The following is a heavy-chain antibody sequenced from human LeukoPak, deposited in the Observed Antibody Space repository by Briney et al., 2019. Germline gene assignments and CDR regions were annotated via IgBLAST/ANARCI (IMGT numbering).Heavy chain of an antibody. J-gene: IGHJ4*02. CDR3: ARGSGSYSMEY. CDR2: ISSSSSTI. CDR1: GFTFSSYS. V-gene: IGHV3-48*01. D-gene: IGHD1-26*01. Sequence: GRSLRLSGAASGFTFSSYSMNWVRQAPGKGLEWVSYISSSSSTIYYADSVKGRFTISRDNAKNSLYLQMNSLRAEDTAVYYCARGSGSYSMEYWGQGTLVTVSS.